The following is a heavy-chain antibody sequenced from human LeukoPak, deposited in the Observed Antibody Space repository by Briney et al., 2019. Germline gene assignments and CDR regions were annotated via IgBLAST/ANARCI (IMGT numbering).Heavy chain of an antibody. CDR2: ISSSSSYI. D-gene: IGHD6-13*01. J-gene: IGHJ4*02. Sequence: GSLRLSCAASGFTFSDYYMSWIRQAPGKGLEWVSHISSSSSYINYADSVKGRFTISRDNAKNSLYLQMNSLRAEGTAVYYCATSSYSSSWSIFDYWGQGTLVTVSS. V-gene: IGHV3-11*03. CDR1: GFTFSDYY. CDR3: ATSSYSSSWSIFDY.